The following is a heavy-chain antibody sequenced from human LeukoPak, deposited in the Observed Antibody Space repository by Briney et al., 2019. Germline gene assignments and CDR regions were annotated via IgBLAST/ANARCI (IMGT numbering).Heavy chain of an antibody. V-gene: IGHV1-2*02. J-gene: IGHJ4*02. CDR1: GYTFTGYY. CDR3: TRVLRASVWDNSGHPDH. D-gene: IGHD3-22*01. Sequence: ASVKVSCKASGYTFTGYYLHWVRQAPGQGLEWMGWINPNSGDTKYAQGFQGRVTMTRDTSITTAYMELSGLRSDDTAVYYCTRVLRASVWDNSGHPDHWGQGALVTVSS. CDR2: INPNSGDT.